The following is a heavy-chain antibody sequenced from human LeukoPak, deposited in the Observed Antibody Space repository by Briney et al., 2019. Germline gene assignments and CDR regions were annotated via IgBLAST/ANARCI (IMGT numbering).Heavy chain of an antibody. D-gene: IGHD6-13*01. CDR1: GFTFDDYA. Sequence: PGGSLRLSCAASGFTFDDYAMHWVRQAPGKGLEWVSGISWNSGSIGYADSVKGRFTISRDNAKNSLYLQMNSLRAEDTALYYCAKDISSSWYWNFDYWGQGTLVTVSS. CDR3: AKDISSSWYWNFDY. CDR2: ISWNSGSI. V-gene: IGHV3-9*01. J-gene: IGHJ4*02.